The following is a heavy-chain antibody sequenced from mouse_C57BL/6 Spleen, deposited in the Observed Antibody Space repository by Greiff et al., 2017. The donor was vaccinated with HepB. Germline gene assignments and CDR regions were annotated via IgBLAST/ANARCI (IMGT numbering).Heavy chain of an antibody. D-gene: IGHD1-1*01. J-gene: IGHJ4*01. CDR2: IYPGDGDT. Sequence: QVQLQQSGAELVKPGASVKISCKASGYAFSSYWMNWVKQRPGKGLEWIGQIYPGDGDTNYNGKFKGKATLTADKSSSTAYMQLSSLTSEDSAVYFCARGNLLRLYYYAMDYWGQGTSVTVSS. V-gene: IGHV1-80*01. CDR1: GYAFSSYW. CDR3: ARGNLLRLYYYAMDY.